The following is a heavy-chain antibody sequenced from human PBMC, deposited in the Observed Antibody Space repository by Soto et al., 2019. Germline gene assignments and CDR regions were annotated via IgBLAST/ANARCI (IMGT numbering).Heavy chain of an antibody. Sequence: SETLSLTCAVYGGSFSAYYWSWVRQPPGKGLEWIGEIIHSESTKYNPSLKSRVTISVDTSKNQFSLKLSSVTAADTAVYYCARQRPTNGRWEFANYYGMDVWGQGTPVTVSS. CDR1: GGSFSAYY. D-gene: IGHD1-26*01. J-gene: IGHJ6*02. CDR3: ARQRPTNGRWEFANYYGMDV. V-gene: IGHV4-34*12. CDR2: IIHSEST.